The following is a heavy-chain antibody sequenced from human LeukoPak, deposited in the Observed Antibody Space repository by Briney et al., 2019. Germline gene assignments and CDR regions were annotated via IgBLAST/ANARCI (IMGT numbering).Heavy chain of an antibody. CDR3: AREGYCSGGSCQYFDY. V-gene: IGHV1-69*05. CDR2: IIPIFGTA. J-gene: IGHJ4*02. Sequence: ASVKVSCKASGGTFSSYAISWVRQAPGQGLEWMGGIIPIFGTANYAQKFQGRVTITTDESTSTAYMELSSLRSEDTAVYYCAREGYCSGGSCQYFDYWGQGTLVTVSS. CDR1: GGTFSSYA. D-gene: IGHD2-15*01.